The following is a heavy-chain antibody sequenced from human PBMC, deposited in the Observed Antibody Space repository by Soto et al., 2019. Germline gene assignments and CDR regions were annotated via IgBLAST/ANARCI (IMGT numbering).Heavy chain of an antibody. D-gene: IGHD3-3*01. V-gene: IGHV3-74*01. Sequence: GGSLRLSCAASGFTFSSYWMHWVRQAPGKGLVWVSRINSDGSSTSYADSVKGRFTISRDNAKNTLYLQMNSLRAEGTAVYYCARDRQVWYYDFWSGYYYYYMDVWGKGTTVTVSS. CDR3: ARDRQVWYYDFWSGYYYYYMDV. CDR1: GFTFSSYW. CDR2: INSDGSST. J-gene: IGHJ6*03.